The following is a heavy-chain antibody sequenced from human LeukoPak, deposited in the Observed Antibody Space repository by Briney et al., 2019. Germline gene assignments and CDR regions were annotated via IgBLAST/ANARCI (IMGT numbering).Heavy chain of an antibody. Sequence: PGGSLRLSCVASGFTFSSYGMHWVCQAPGKGLEWVAVIWFDGSNKYYADSVKGRFTISRDNSKNTLYLQMNSLRAEDTALYYCARVGGGSYYFDYWGQGTLVTVSS. CDR2: IWFDGSNK. V-gene: IGHV3-33*01. J-gene: IGHJ4*02. CDR1: GFTFSSYG. CDR3: ARVGGGSYYFDY. D-gene: IGHD1-26*01.